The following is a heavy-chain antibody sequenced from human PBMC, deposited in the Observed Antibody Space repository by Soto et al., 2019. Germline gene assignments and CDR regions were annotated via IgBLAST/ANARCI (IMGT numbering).Heavy chain of an antibody. Sequence: ASVKVSCKASGYTFTSYAMHWVRQAPGQRLEWMGWINAGNGNTKYSQKFQGRVTITRDTSASTAYMELSSLRSEDTAVYYCARDLMIGVSAGCSDYWGQGTLVTVSS. CDR1: GYTFTSYA. CDR2: INAGNGNT. D-gene: IGHD2-2*01. V-gene: IGHV1-3*01. J-gene: IGHJ4*02. CDR3: ARDLMIGVSAGCSDY.